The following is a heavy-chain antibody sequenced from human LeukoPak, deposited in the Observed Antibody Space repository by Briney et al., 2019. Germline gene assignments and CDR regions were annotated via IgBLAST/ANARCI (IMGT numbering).Heavy chain of an antibody. D-gene: IGHD1-26*01. CDR2: ISAYNGNT. Sequence: ASVKVSCKASGYAFTSYGISWVRQAPGQGLEWMGWISAYNGNTNYAQKLQGRVTMTTDTSTSTAYMELRSLRSDDTAVYYCARGTWAVGATSAFDIWGQGTMVTVSS. CDR3: ARGTWAVGATSAFDI. J-gene: IGHJ3*02. V-gene: IGHV1-18*01. CDR1: GYAFTSYG.